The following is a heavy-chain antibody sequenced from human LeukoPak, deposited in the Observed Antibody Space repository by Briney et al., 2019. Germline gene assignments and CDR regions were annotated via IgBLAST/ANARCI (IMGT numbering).Heavy chain of an antibody. D-gene: IGHD3-10*01. V-gene: IGHV3-23*01. Sequence: PGGSLRLSCAASGFTFSSYAMSWARQAPGKGLEWVSAISGSGGSTYYADSVKGRFTISRDNSKNTLYLQMNSLRAEDTAVYYCAKERYYYGSGSLAGFDFWGQGTLVTVSS. CDR1: GFTFSSYA. CDR3: AKERYYYGSGSLAGFDF. CDR2: ISGSGGST. J-gene: IGHJ4*02.